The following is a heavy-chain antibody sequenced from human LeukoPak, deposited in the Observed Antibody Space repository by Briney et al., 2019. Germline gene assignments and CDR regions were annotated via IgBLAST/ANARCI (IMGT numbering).Heavy chain of an antibody. CDR3: ASGRRNGYLYWDY. J-gene: IGHJ4*02. V-gene: IGHV4-39*07. CDR2: IYYSGTS. Sequence: SETLSLTCTVSGGSISSTSYYWGWIRQPPGRGLEWIGDIYYSGTSDYNSSLKSRVTMSVDTSKNQFSLKLSSLTAADTAVYYCASGRRNGYLYWDYWGQGTLVTVSS. D-gene: IGHD5-24*01. CDR1: GGSISSTSYY.